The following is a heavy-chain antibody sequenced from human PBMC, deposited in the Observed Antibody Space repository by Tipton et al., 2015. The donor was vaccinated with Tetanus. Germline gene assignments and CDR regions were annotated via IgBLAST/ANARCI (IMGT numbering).Heavy chain of an antibody. J-gene: IGHJ6*02. V-gene: IGHV1-2*02. CDR2: IDPKSGDT. CDR1: GYTFTAQY. Sequence: QLVQSGAELKKPGASVKVSCKAFGYTFTAQYLYWVRQAPGQGLEWMGWIDPKSGDTKYAQKFQGRVTMTRETSISAIHMELSRLKSEDTAVVYCASGRGDHRYYGLDVWGQGTSVTVS. D-gene: IGHD3-16*01. CDR3: ASGRGDHRYYGLDV.